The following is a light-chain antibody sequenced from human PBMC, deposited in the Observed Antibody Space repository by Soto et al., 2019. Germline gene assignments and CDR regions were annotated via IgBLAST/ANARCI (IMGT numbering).Light chain of an antibody. V-gene: IGKV1-39*01. CDR1: QTISSW. CDR2: AAS. J-gene: IGKJ2*01. Sequence: DIQMTQSPSTLSGSVVDRVTITCRASQTISSWLAWYQLKPGKAPKLLIYAASSLRSGVPSRFSGSASGTDFTLTIGSLQPEDFATYFCHQSYIMPQTFGQGTKVDIK. CDR3: HQSYIMPQT.